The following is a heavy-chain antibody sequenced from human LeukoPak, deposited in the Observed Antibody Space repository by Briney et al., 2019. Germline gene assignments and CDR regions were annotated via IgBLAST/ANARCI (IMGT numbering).Heavy chain of an antibody. V-gene: IGHV4-34*01. Sequence: PSETLSLTCTVSGGSISSYYWSWIRQPPGKGLEWIGEINHSGSTNYDPSLKSRVTISVDTSKNQFSLKLSSVTAADTAVYYCARGTIPLIAAAPYYYYGMDVWGQGTTVTVSS. CDR1: GGSISSYY. J-gene: IGHJ6*02. CDR3: ARGTIPLIAAAPYYYYGMDV. D-gene: IGHD6-13*01. CDR2: INHSGST.